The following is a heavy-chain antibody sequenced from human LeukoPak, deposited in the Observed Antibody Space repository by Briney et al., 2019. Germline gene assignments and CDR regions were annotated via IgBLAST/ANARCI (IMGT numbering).Heavy chain of an antibody. CDR1: GYTFTSYY. CDR2: INPSGGST. V-gene: IGHV1-46*01. J-gene: IGHJ6*02. CDR3: ARDPPREFLEWYNPLDV. Sequence: ASVTVSCKASGYTFTSYYMHWVRQAPGQGLEWMGIINPSGGSTSYAQKFQGRVTMTRDTSTSTVYMELSSLRSEDTAVYYCARDPPREFLEWYNPLDVWGQGTTVTVSS. D-gene: IGHD3-3*01.